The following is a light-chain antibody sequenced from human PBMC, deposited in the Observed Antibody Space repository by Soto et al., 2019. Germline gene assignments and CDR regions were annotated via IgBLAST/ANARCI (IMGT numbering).Light chain of an antibody. Sequence: DIQMTQSPSSLSASVGDRVTITCRASKGISNYLAWYQQKPGKVPKLLIYAASTLQSEVPSRFSGSGSGTDFTLTISSLQPEDAATYYCQKYNSALRTFGQGTKVEIK. CDR1: KGISNY. V-gene: IGKV1-27*01. J-gene: IGKJ1*01. CDR2: AAS. CDR3: QKYNSALRT.